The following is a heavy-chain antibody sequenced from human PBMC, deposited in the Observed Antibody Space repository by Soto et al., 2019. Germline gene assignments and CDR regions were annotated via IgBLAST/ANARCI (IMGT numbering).Heavy chain of an antibody. Sequence: PGESLKISFKGSGYDITTYWISWVRQMPGRGLEWLGRIDPSDSYINYSPSFRGLVTLSADRSTNTAYLHWKRLKASDTAMFYCARHTYSASSWFDPWGQGTLVTVSS. D-gene: IGHD5-12*01. CDR2: IDPSDSYI. CDR1: GYDITTYW. CDR3: ARHTYSASSWFDP. V-gene: IGHV5-10-1*01. J-gene: IGHJ5*02.